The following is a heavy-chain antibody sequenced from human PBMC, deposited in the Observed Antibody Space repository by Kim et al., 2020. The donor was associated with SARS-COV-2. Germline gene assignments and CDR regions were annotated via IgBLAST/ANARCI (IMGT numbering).Heavy chain of an antibody. V-gene: IGHV4-59*13. D-gene: IGHD6-13*01. Sequence: SETLSLTCTVSGGSISSFYWTWIRQPPGKGLEWIGYVYNTGVTKYSPSLKSRATISVDTSKNQFSLKLTSVTAADTAVYYCARDHGLYSPSPNGMDVSG. CDR1: GGSISSFY. CDR3: ARDHGLYSPSPNGMDV. CDR2: VYNTGVT. J-gene: IGHJ6*02.